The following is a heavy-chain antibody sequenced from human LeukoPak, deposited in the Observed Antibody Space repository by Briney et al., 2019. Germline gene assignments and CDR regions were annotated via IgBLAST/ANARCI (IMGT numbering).Heavy chain of an antibody. V-gene: IGHV3-23*01. Sequence: GGSLRLSCAASGFTFSSYAMSWVRQAPGKGLEWVSSISASSSGTYYADSVRGRFTISRDNSKNTLYVQVNSLGTEDTAAYYCAKGSYYDSSGSFYFDYWGQGTLVTVSS. J-gene: IGHJ4*02. CDR1: GFTFSSYA. CDR2: ISASSSGT. CDR3: AKGSYYDSSGSFYFDY. D-gene: IGHD3-22*01.